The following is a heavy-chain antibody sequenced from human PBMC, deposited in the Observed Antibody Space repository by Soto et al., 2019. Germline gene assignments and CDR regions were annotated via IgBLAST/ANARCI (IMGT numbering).Heavy chain of an antibody. D-gene: IGHD7-27*01. V-gene: IGHV1-3*01. Sequence: RASVKVSCKASGYTFSSYAMHWVRQAPGQRLEWMGWINAGYGNTKSSQKFQDRVTISRDTSASTAYMELTSLRSEDTAVYYCARGTGDGTFDFWGQGTLVTVSS. CDR1: GYTFSSYA. J-gene: IGHJ4*02. CDR3: ARGTGDGTFDF. CDR2: INAGYGNT.